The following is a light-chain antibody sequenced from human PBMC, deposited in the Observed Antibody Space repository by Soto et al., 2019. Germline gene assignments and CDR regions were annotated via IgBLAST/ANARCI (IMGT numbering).Light chain of an antibody. V-gene: IGKV3-15*01. CDR1: QSVSSN. Sequence: EIVMTQSPATLSVSPGERATLSCRASQSVSSNLAWYQQKPGQAPRLLIYGASTRATGIPARFSGSGSGTECTLTISSLQSEDLAVYYCQQYNSWPPLTFGGGTKVEIK. J-gene: IGKJ4*01. CDR3: QQYNSWPPLT. CDR2: GAS.